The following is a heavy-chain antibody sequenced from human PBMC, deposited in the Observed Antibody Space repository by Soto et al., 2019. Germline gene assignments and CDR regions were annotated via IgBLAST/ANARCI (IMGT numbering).Heavy chain of an antibody. CDR2: IDPSDSYT. J-gene: IGHJ6*02. D-gene: IGHD5-18*01. V-gene: IGHV5-10-1*01. Sequence: PGEPLKISCNGSGYIFTSYWISWVRQMPGKGLEWMGRIDPSDSYTNYSPSFQGHVTISADKSISTAYLQWSSLKASDTAMYYCARTIGYSYGYDYYYGMDVWGQGTTVTVSS. CDR1: GYIFTSYW. CDR3: ARTIGYSYGYDYYYGMDV.